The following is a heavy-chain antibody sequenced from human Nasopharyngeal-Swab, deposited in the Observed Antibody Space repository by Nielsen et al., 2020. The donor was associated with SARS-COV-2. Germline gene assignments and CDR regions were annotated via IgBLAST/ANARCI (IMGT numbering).Heavy chain of an antibody. D-gene: IGHD6-13*01. CDR3: ARLGAAGDFDY. CDR2: INPDNGYT. V-gene: IGHV1-3*01. CDR1: GYTFIDFS. J-gene: IGHJ4*02. Sequence: ASVKVSCKASGYTFIDFSVHWVRQPPGQRLEWMGRINPDNGYTNYSQMFQDRVSITRDTSANTVYMELSSLRSEDTAVVFCARLGAAGDFDYWGQGSLVTVSS.